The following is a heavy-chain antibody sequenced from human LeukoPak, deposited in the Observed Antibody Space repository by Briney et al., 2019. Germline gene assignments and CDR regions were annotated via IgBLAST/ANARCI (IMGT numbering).Heavy chain of an antibody. CDR3: AKDTGYYYDSSGYPDAFDI. CDR1: GFTVSSNY. Sequence: GGSLRLSCAASGFTVSSNYMSWVRQAPGKGLEWVSVIYSGGSTYYADSVKGRFTISRDNSKNTLYLQMNSLRAEDTAVYYCAKDTGYYYDSSGYPDAFDIWGQGTMVTVSS. CDR2: IYSGGST. V-gene: IGHV3-53*01. D-gene: IGHD3-22*01. J-gene: IGHJ3*02.